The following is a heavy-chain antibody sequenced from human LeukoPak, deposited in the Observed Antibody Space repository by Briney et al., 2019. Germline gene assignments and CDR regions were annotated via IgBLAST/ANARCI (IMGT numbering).Heavy chain of an antibody. CDR3: ARAAHSSSAF. CDR1: GFTLSSYW. Sequence: PGGSLRLSCAASGFTLSSYWMSWVRQAPGRGLEWVANIKQDGSERYYVDSVKGRFTISRDNAKNSLYLQMGSLRAEDTAVYYCARAAHSSSAFWGQGTLVTVSS. CDR2: IKQDGSER. J-gene: IGHJ4*02. V-gene: IGHV3-7*01. D-gene: IGHD6-13*01.